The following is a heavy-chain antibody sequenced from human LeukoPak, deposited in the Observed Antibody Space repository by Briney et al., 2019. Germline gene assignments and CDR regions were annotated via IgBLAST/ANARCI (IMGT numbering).Heavy chain of an antibody. CDR3: AGQTMTPPTHDY. CDR1: GGSISSSSYY. D-gene: IGHD3-22*01. Sequence: SETLSLTCTVSGGSISSSSYYWGWIRQPPGKGLEWIGSIYYSGSTYYNPSLKSRVTISVDTSKNQFSLKLSSVTAADTAVYYCAGQTMTPPTHDYWAREPWSPSPQ. J-gene: IGHJ4*02. V-gene: IGHV4-39*01. CDR2: IYYSGST.